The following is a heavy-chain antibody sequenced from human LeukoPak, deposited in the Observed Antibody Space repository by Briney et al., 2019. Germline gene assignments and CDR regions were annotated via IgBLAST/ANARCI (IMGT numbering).Heavy chain of an antibody. CDR2: SYYRSTWYN. V-gene: IGHV6-1*01. D-gene: IGHD2-2*01. J-gene: IGHJ5*02. CDR1: GDSASSNSVT. Sequence: SQTLSLTCAISGDSASSNSVTWNWIRQSPSRGLEWLGRSYYRSTWYNDYAVSVRGRITVNPDTSKNQFSLHLNSVTPEDTAVYYCARRLTQYDCFDPWGQGILVTVSS. CDR3: ARRLTQYDCFDP.